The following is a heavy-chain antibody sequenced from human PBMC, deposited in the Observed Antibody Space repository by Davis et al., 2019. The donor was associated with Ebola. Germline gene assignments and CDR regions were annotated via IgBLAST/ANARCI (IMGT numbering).Heavy chain of an antibody. CDR2: ISAYNGNT. V-gene: IGHV1-18*01. CDR3: ARDPVFYDSSGYYEYYYYGMDV. CDR1: GYTFTSYG. J-gene: IGHJ6*02. Sequence: ASVKVSCKASGYTFTSYGISWVRQAPGQGLEWMGWISAYNGNTNYAQKLQGRVTMTTDTSTSTAYMELRSLRSDDTAVYYCARDPVFYDSSGYYEYYYYGMDVWGQGTTVTVSS. D-gene: IGHD3-22*01.